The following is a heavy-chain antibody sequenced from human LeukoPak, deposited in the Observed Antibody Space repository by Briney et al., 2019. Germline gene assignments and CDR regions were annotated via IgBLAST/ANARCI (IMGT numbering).Heavy chain of an antibody. J-gene: IGHJ4*02. D-gene: IGHD2-15*01. CDR1: GGSISSGDYY. CDR3: AREPGLYCSGGSCYSGY. V-gene: IGHV4-30-4*01. Sequence: SETLSLTCTVSGGSISSGDYYWSWIRQPPGKGLEWIGYIYYSGSTYYNPSLKSRVTISVDTSKNQFSLKLSSVTAADTAVYYSAREPGLYCSGGSCYSGYWGQGTLVTVSS. CDR2: IYYSGST.